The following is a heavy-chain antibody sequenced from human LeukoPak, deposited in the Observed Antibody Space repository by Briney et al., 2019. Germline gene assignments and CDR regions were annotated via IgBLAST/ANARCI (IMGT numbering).Heavy chain of an antibody. CDR3: ARHVRASYCSGGNCYYENWFDP. V-gene: IGHV4-39*01. CDR1: GGSISSSSYY. D-gene: IGHD2-15*01. J-gene: IGHJ5*02. CDR2: IYYSGST. Sequence: QLQLPESSPGLVKPSETLSLTCTVSGGSISSSSYYWSWIRQPPGKGLEWIGSIYYSGSTYYNPSLKSRVTISVDTSKNQFSLKLSSVTAADTAVYYCARHVRASYCSGGNCYYENWFDPWGQGTLVTVSS.